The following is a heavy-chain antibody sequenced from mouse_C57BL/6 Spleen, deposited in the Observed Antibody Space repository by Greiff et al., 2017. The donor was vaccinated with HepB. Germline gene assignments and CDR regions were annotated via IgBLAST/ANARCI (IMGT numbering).Heavy chain of an antibody. CDR1: GYSITSGYY. J-gene: IGHJ3*01. CDR2: ISYDGSN. V-gene: IGHV3-6*01. CDR3: ARGGLLPWFAY. Sequence: EVQLQQSGPGLVKPSQSLSLTCSVTGYSITSGYYWNWIRQFPGNKLEWMGYISYDGSNNYNPSLKNRTSITRDTSKNQFFLKLNSVTTEDTATYYCARGGLLPWFAYWGQGTLVTVSA. D-gene: IGHD2-3*01.